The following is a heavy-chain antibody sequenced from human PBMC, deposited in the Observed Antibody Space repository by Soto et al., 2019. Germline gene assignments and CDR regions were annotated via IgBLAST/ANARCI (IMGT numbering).Heavy chain of an antibody. Sequence: PGGSLRLSCAASGFTFSSYVMSWVRQAPGKGLEWVSTISGGSTYYADSVKVRFTISRDNSKNTLYLQMNTLRAEDTAVYYCAKPYCSTTSCYSAGYYYGVDVWGQGTTVTVSS. CDR3: AKPYCSTTSCYSAGYYYGVDV. V-gene: IGHV3-23*01. D-gene: IGHD2-2*01. CDR1: GFTFSSYV. CDR2: ISGGST. J-gene: IGHJ6*02.